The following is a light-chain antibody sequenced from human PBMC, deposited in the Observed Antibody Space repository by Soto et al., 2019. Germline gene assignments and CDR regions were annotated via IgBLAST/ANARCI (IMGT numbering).Light chain of an antibody. CDR1: QDISHF. CDR3: QQYNTYPMT. Sequence: DIQMTQSPSSLSASVGDRVTITCRASQDISHFLAWFQQKPGKAPESLIFAASSLQSGVPSKFSGSGSETDFTRTISSLQPEDFAPYHCQQYNTYPMTFGQGTRLEIK. V-gene: IGKV1-16*02. CDR2: AAS. J-gene: IGKJ5*01.